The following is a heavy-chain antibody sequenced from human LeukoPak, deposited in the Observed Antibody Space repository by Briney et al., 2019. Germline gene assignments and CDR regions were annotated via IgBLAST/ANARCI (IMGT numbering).Heavy chain of an antibody. D-gene: IGHD5-12*01. CDR2: IGSTGTTI. V-gene: IGHV3-48*01. CDR3: ARVLGYGGYPLTSSWDY. J-gene: IGHJ4*02. CDR1: GFTFSHWS. Sequence: GGSLRLSCVASGFTFSHWSMNWGRQAPGKGLEWVSHIGSTGTTIYYADSVKGRFTISRDDAKNSLYLQMNSLRAEDTAVYYCARVLGYGGYPLTSSWDYWGQGTLVTVSS.